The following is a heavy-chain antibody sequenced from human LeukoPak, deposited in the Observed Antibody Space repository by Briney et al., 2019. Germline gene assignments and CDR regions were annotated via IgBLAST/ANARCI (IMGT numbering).Heavy chain of an antibody. CDR3: ARGPLRFLDY. J-gene: IGHJ4*02. CDR1: GFTFSSYS. D-gene: IGHD3-3*01. V-gene: IGHV3-21*01. Sequence: GGSLRLSCAASGFTFSSYSMNWVRQAPGKGLEWVSSISSSSSYIYYADSVKGRFTISRDNAKNPLYLQMNSLRAEDTAVYYCARGPLRFLDYWGQGTLVTVPS. CDR2: ISSSSSYI.